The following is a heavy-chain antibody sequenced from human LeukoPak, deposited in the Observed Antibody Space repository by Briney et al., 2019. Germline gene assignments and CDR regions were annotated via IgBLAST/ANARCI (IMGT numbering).Heavy chain of an antibody. Sequence: PSQTLSLTCAVSGGSISSGGYSWSWLRQPPGKGLEWSGHSYHSGSTHHTPYPKSRVTISVDRSKNQSPLKLSSVTAADTTVYYCASYYSNDGIYGMDVWGQGTTVTVSS. D-gene: IGHD4-11*01. J-gene: IGHJ6*02. CDR3: ASYYSNDGIYGMDV. V-gene: IGHV4-30-2*01. CDR2: SYHSGST. CDR1: GGSISSGGYS.